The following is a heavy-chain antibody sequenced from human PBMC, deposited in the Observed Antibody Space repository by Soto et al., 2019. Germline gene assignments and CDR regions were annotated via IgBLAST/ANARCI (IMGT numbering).Heavy chain of an antibody. D-gene: IGHD3-22*01. Sequence: SETLSLTCTVAGGSVSSYYRSWIRQPAGKGLEWIGRIYTSGSTNYNPSLKSRVTMSVDTSKNQFSLKLGSVTAADTAVYYCAGRPDDSSGYYSFDYCGQGTLVTVSS. CDR2: IYTSGST. CDR3: AGRPDDSSGYYSFDY. V-gene: IGHV4-4*07. J-gene: IGHJ4*02. CDR1: GGSVSSYY.